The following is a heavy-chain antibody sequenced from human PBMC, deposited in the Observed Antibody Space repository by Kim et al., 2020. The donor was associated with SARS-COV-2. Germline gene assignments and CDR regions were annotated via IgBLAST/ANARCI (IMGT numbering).Heavy chain of an antibody. D-gene: IGHD6-13*01. CDR3: ARVWGSGSSSWFIDY. J-gene: IGHJ4*02. CDR1: GGSISSGGYY. CDR2: IYYSGST. Sequence: SETLSLTCTVSGGSISSGGYYWSWIRQHPGKGLEWIGYIYYSGSTYYNPSLKSRVTISVDTSKNQFSLKLRSVTAADTAVYYCARVWGSGSSSWFIDYWGQGTLVTVSS. V-gene: IGHV4-31*03.